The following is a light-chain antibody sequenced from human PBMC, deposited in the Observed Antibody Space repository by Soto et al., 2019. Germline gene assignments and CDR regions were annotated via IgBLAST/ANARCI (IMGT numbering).Light chain of an antibody. J-gene: IGKJ1*01. V-gene: IGKV1-39*01. CDR3: HQSYSTPPT. CDR2: AAS. Sequence: DIQMTQSPSSLSASVGDRVTITCRASQSISSYLNWYQQKPGKAPKLLIYAASSLQSGVLSRFSGSGSGTDFTLTISSLQHEDFATYYYHQSYSTPPTFCQGTKVEIK. CDR1: QSISSY.